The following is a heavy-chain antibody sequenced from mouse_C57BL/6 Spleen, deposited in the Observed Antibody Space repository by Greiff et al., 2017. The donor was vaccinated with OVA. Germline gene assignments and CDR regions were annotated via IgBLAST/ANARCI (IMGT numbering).Heavy chain of an antibody. CDR3: TRVDYSNYGFAY. J-gene: IGHJ3*01. CDR1: GYTFTDYD. Sequence: VKLQESGAELVRPGASVTLSCKASGYTFTDYDMHWVKQTPVHGLEWIGAIDPETGGTAYNQKFKGKAILTADKSSSTAYMELRSLTSEDSAVYYCTRVDYSNYGFAYWGQGTLVTVSA. D-gene: IGHD2-5*01. CDR2: IDPETGGT. V-gene: IGHV1-15*01.